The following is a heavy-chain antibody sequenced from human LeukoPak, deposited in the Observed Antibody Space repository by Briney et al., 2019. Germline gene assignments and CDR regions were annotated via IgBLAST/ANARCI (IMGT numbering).Heavy chain of an antibody. Sequence: SETLSLTCTVSGGSISNYYWSWIRQPPGKGLEWIGTIPYSGNAYYSPSLKSRVTISVDTSKNQFSLKVSSVTAADTAVYYCARYPYSGISGWQAFDYWGQGTLVTVSS. D-gene: IGHD6-19*01. J-gene: IGHJ4*02. V-gene: IGHV4-59*04. CDR2: IPYSGNA. CDR1: GGSISNYY. CDR3: ARYPYSGISGWQAFDY.